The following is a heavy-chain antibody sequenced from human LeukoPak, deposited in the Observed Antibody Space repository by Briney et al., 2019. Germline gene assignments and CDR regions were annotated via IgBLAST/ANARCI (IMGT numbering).Heavy chain of an antibody. CDR1: GGSFSGYY. D-gene: IGHD2-2*01. V-gene: IGHV4-34*01. CDR3: ARGQDYCSSTSCYNWFDP. J-gene: IGHJ5*02. Sequence: SETLSLTCAVYGGSFSGYYCSWIRQPPGKGLEWIGEINHSGSTNYNPSLKSRVTISVDTSKNQFSLKLSSVTAADTAVYYCARGQDYCSSTSCYNWFDPWVQGTLVTVSS. CDR2: INHSGST.